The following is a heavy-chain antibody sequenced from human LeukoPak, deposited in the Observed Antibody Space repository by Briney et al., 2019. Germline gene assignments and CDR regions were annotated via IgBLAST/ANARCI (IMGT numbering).Heavy chain of an antibody. Sequence: PGGSLRLSCAASGFTFSSYAMTWVRQAPGKGLEWVSVINGGGGSTFYADSVKGRFTISRDNSKNTLYLQMNSLRAGDTAVYYCAKEGGKSSSSCYYFDHWGQGSLVTVSS. J-gene: IGHJ4*02. D-gene: IGHD2-2*01. CDR2: INGGGGST. CDR1: GFTFSSYA. CDR3: AKEGGKSSSSCYYFDH. V-gene: IGHV3-23*01.